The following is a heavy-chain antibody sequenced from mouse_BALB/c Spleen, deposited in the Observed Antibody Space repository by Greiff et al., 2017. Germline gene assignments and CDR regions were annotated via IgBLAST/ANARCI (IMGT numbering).Heavy chain of an antibody. J-gene: IGHJ1*01. CDR2: ISYDGSN. CDR3: ARLTGTWYFDV. D-gene: IGHD4-1*01. V-gene: IGHV3-6*02. Sequence: EVKLLESGPGLVKPSQSLSLTCSVTGYSITSGYYWNWIRQFPGNQLEWMGYISYDGSNNYNPSLKNRISITRDTSKNQFFLKLNSVTTEDTATYYCARLTGTWYFDVWGAGTTVTVSS. CDR1: GYSITSGYY.